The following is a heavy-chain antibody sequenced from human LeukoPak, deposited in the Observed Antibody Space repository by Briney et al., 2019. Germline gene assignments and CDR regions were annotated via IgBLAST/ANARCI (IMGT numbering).Heavy chain of an antibody. CDR2: IIPIFGTA. CDR3: ARDVIVVVPAATPGNWFDP. J-gene: IGHJ5*02. V-gene: IGHV1-69*13. D-gene: IGHD2-2*02. CDR1: GYTFTSYA. Sequence: SVKVSCKASGYTFTSYAISWVRQAPGQGLEWMGGIIPIFGTANYAQRFQGRVTITADESTSTAYMELSSLRSEDTAVYYCARDVIVVVPAATPGNWFDPWGQGTLDTVSS.